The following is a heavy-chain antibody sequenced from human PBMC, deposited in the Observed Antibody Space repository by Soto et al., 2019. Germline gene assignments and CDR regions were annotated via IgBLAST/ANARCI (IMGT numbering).Heavy chain of an antibody. Sequence: PGGSLRLSCAASGFTFSSYWMSWVRQAPGKGLEWVANIKQDGSEKYYVDSVKGRFTISRDNAKNSLYLQMNSLRAEDTAVYYCARMRKAHVLRVLEWLLSGAFDIWGQGTMVTVSS. CDR2: IKQDGSEK. D-gene: IGHD3-3*01. V-gene: IGHV3-7*01. CDR1: GFTFSSYW. J-gene: IGHJ3*02. CDR3: ARMRKAHVLRVLEWLLSGAFDI.